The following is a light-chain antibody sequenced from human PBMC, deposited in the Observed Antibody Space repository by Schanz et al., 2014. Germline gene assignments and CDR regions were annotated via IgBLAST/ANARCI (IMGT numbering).Light chain of an antibody. CDR1: QSVSSY. CDR3: QQRDSWPSRRVT. CDR2: DAS. J-gene: IGKJ4*01. Sequence: EIVLTQSPGTLSLSPGERATLSCRASQSVSSYLAWYQQKPGQAPRLLIYDASARATGIPARFSGSGSGTDFTLTISSLEPEDFAVYYCQQRDSWPSRRVTFGGGTKVQIE. V-gene: IGKV3-11*01.